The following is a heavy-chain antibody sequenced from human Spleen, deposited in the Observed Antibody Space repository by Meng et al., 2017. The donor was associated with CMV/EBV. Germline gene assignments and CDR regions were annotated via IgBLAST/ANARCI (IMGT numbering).Heavy chain of an antibody. D-gene: IGHD1-7*01. CDR3: ARDSWTGTTVDY. CDR2: ISSGSSYI. J-gene: IGHJ4*02. Sequence: GGSLRLSCAASGFTFSSYRMNWVRQAPGKGLEWVSSISSGSSYIYYADSMKGRFTISRDNAKNSLYLQMNSLRAEDTAWYYCARDSWTGTTVDYWGQGTLVTVSS. CDR1: GFTFSSYR. V-gene: IGHV3-21*01.